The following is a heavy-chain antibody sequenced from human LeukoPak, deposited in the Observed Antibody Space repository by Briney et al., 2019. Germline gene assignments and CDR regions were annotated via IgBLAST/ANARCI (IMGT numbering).Heavy chain of an antibody. D-gene: IGHD6-19*01. CDR2: INPSGGST. V-gene: IGHV1-46*01. J-gene: IGHJ4*02. Sequence: ASVKVSCKASGYTFTSYYMHWVRQAPGQGLEWMGIINPSGGSTSYAQKFQGRVTMTRDTSTSTVYMELSSLRSEDTAVYYCAREHIVATTGGDLIAVAGDFDYWGQGTLVTVSS. CDR3: AREHIVATTGGDLIAVAGDFDY. CDR1: GYTFTSYY.